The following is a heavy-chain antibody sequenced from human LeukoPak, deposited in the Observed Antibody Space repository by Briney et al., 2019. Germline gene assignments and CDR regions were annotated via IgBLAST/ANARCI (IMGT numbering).Heavy chain of an antibody. CDR2: ISPHSGDV. CDR3: ARDVDPYCNFGSCYDY. D-gene: IGHD2-15*01. V-gene: IGHV1-2*02. J-gene: IGHJ4*02. CDR1: GYSFTANY. Sequence: GASVKVSCKASGYSFTANYIHWVRQAPGQGLEWMGWISPHSGDVRSAQKFQGRVTMTSDTSITTAYMQLSSLTSDDTAVYYCARDVDPYCNFGSCYDYWGQGTQVTVSS.